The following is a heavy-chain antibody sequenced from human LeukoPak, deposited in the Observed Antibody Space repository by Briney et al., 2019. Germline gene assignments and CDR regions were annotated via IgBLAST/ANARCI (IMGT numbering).Heavy chain of an antibody. J-gene: IGHJ4*02. CDR2: ISSSGSTI. V-gene: IGHV3-48*03. CDR3: ARRYCSSTSCTLDY. CDR1: GFTFSGYE. D-gene: IGHD2-2*01. Sequence: PGGSLRLSCAASGFTFSGYEMNWVRQAPGKGLEWVSYISSSGSTIYYADSVKGRFTISRDNAKNSLYLQMNSLRAEDTAVYYCARRYCSSTSCTLDYWGQGTLVTVSS.